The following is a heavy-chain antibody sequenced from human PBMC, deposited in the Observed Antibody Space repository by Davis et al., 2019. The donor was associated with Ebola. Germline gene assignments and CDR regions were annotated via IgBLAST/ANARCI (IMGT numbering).Heavy chain of an antibody. CDR2: IYHSGST. CDR3: ATLMTTVTTGWFDP. CDR1: GGSFSGYY. J-gene: IGHJ5*02. V-gene: IGHV4-30-2*01. D-gene: IGHD4-17*01. Sequence: TLSLTCAVYGGSFSGYYWSWIRQPPGKGLEWIGYIYHSGSTYYNPSLKSRVTISVDRSKNQFSLKLSSVTAADTAVYYCATLMTTVTTGWFDPWGQGTLVTVSS.